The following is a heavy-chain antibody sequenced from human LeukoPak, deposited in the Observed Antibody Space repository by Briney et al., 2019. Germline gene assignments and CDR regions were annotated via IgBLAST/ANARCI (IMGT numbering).Heavy chain of an antibody. CDR3: ASVLRYFGWVPRV. CDR1: GGSFSGYY. J-gene: IGHJ4*02. D-gene: IGHD3-9*01. CDR2: INHSGST. V-gene: IGHV4-34*01. Sequence: SETLSLTCAVYGGSFSGYYWSWIRQPPGKGMEWIGEINHSGSTNYNPSLKSRVTISVDTSKNQFSLKLGSVTAADTAVYYCASVLRYFGWVPRVWGQGTLVTVSS.